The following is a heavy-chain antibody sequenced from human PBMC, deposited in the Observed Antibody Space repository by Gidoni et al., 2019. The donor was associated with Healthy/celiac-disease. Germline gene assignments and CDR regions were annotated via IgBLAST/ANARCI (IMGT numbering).Heavy chain of an antibody. CDR1: GGSISSSSYY. CDR3: ARYCSGGSCYTQYYFDY. V-gene: IGHV4-39*07. Sequence: QLQLQASGPGLVKPSETLSLTCTVPGGSISSSSYYWGWTRQPQGKGLEWIGSIYYSGSTYDNPSLESRVTISVDTSKNQFSLKLSSVTAADTAVYYCARYCSGGSCYTQYYFDYWGQGTLVTVSS. J-gene: IGHJ4*02. CDR2: IYYSGST. D-gene: IGHD2-15*01.